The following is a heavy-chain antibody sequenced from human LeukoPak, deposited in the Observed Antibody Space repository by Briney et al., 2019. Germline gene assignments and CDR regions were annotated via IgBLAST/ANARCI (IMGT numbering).Heavy chain of an antibody. CDR3: ARAPLGGYDFDY. J-gene: IGHJ4*02. CDR2: ISAYNGNT. V-gene: IGHV1-18*01. D-gene: IGHD3-16*01. CDR1: GYTFTSYG. Sequence: GASVKVSCKASGYTFTSYGISWVRQAPGQGLEWMGWISAYNGNTNYAQKLQGRVTMTTDTSTSTVYMELRSLRSDDTAVYYCARAPLGGYDFDYWGQETLVTVSS.